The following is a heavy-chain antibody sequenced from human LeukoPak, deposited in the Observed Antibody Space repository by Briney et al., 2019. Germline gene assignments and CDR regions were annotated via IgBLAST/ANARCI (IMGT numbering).Heavy chain of an antibody. D-gene: IGHD6-19*01. CDR2: INAGNGNT. CDR1: GYTFTSYA. Sequence: ASVKVSCKASGYTFTSYAMHWVRQAPGQRLEWMGWINAGNGNTKYSQKFQGRVTITRDTSASTAYMELSSLRSEDTAVYYCARDKGGSGWSFFDYWGRGTLVTVSS. V-gene: IGHV1-3*01. CDR3: ARDKGGSGWSFFDY. J-gene: IGHJ4*02.